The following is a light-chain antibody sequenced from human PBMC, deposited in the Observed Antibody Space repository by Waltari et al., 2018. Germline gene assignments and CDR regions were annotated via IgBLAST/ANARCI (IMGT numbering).Light chain of an antibody. CDR2: ATS. J-gene: IGKJ4*01. Sequence: DIQMTQSPSSLSASVGDRVPIPCRASQSISGYLNWYQQKPGKAPNVLIYATSSLQSGVPSRFSGSGSGTDFTLTITSLQPEDFATCYCQQSYRTPPLTFGGGTKVEIK. CDR3: QQSYRTPPLT. V-gene: IGKV1-39*01. CDR1: QSISGY.